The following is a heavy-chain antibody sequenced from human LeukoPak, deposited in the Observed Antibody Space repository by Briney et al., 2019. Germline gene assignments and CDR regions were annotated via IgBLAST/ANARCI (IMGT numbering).Heavy chain of an antibody. J-gene: IGHJ4*02. CDR1: GFTFSSYA. D-gene: IGHD3-22*01. CDR2: ISYDGSNK. Sequence: GRSLRLSCAASGFTFSSYAMHWVRQAPGKGLEWVAVISYDGSNKYYADSVKGRFTISRDNSKNTLYLQMNSLRAEDTAVYYCAIQITMIVVVPYFDYWGQGTLVTVSS. CDR3: AIQITMIVVVPYFDY. V-gene: IGHV3-30*04.